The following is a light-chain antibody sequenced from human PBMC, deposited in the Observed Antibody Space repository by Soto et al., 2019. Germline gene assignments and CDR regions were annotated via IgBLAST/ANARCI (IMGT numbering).Light chain of an antibody. CDR3: QSYASSLSGYV. V-gene: IGLV1-40*01. CDR2: ENN. Sequence: QTVVTQPPSVSEAPGQRVTISCTGSSSNIGAGYEAHWYQQVPGTAPKLLISENNNRPSGVPDRFSGSKSGTSASLAITGLQAEYEAEYYCQSYASSLSGYVFGTGTKVTVL. CDR1: SSNIGAGYE. J-gene: IGLJ1*01.